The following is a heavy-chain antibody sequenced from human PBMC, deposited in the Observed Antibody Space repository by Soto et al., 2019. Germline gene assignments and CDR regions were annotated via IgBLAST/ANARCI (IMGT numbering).Heavy chain of an antibody. CDR1: GFTFSNYW. CDR2: IHSDGTST. CDR3: ARAGYSSGWHYFDY. D-gene: IGHD6-19*01. Sequence: EVQLVESGGGLVQPGGSLRLSCAASGFTFSNYWIHWVRQAPGKGLVWMSRIHSDGTSTSYADSVKGRVTISRDNAKNTVCLQMNSLRVEDTAVYYCARAGYSSGWHYFDYWGQGTLVTVSS. J-gene: IGHJ4*02. V-gene: IGHV3-74*01.